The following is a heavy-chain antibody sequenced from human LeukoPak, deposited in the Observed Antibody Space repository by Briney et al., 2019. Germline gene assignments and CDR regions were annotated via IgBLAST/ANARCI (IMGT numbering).Heavy chain of an antibody. CDR2: IYYSGST. CDR1: GGSISSSSDY. D-gene: IGHD1-26*01. J-gene: IGHJ3*02. Sequence: PSETLSLTCTVSGGSISSSSDYWGWIRQPPGKGLEWIGSIYYSGSTYYNPSLKSRVTISVDTSKNQFSLRLSSVTAAGTAIYYCARQGAGGRAFDIWGQGTMVTVSS. V-gene: IGHV4-39*01. CDR3: ARQGAGGRAFDI.